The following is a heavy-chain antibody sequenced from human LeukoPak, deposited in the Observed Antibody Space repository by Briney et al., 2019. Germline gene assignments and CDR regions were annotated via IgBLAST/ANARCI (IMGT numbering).Heavy chain of an antibody. CDR3: TRRFGVNSWWFDP. D-gene: IGHD4-23*01. J-gene: IGHJ5*02. V-gene: IGHV3-73*01. Sequence: GSLRLSCEASGITFSGSAMHWVRQASGKGLEWVGRIRRNRDNYATAYATSVKGRFTISRDDLKNTAYLQMNSLKTEDTAVYYCTRRFGVNSWWFDPWGQGTLVTVSS. CDR1: GITFSGSA. CDR2: IRRNRDNYAT.